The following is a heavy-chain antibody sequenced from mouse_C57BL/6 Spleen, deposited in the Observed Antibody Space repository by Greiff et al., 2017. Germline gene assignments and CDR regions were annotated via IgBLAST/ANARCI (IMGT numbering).Heavy chain of an antibody. V-gene: IGHV1-50*01. CDR2: IDPSDSYT. CDR3: ARGND. Sequence: QVQLKQSGAELVKPGASVKLSCKASGYTFTSYWMQWVKQRPGQGLEWIGEIDPSDSYTNYNQKFKGKATLTVDTSSSTAYMQLSSLTSEDSAVYYCARGNDWGQGTTLTVSS. CDR1: GYTFTSYW. J-gene: IGHJ2*01.